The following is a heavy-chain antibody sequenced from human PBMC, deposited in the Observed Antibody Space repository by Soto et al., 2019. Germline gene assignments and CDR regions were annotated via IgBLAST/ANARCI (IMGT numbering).Heavy chain of an antibody. J-gene: IGHJ4*02. CDR1: GGSISSGGYS. Sequence: LSETLSLTCAVSGGSISSGGYSWSWIRQPPGKGLEWIGYIYHSGSTYYNPSLKSRVTISVDRSKNQFSLRLGSVTAADTAVYYCVRSNYFDYWGQGTLVTVSS. V-gene: IGHV4-30-2*02. CDR2: IYHSGST. CDR3: VRSNYFDY.